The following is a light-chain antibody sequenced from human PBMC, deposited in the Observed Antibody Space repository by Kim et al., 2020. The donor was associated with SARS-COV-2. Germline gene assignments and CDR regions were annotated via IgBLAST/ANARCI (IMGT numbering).Light chain of an antibody. CDR1: QSVSSSY. Sequence: ETVLTQSPGTLSLSPGERATLSCRASQSVSSSYLAWYQQKPDQAPRLLIYGASSRATGIPDRFSGSGSGTDFTLTISRLEPEDFAVYYCQQYGSSPMYTFGQGTKLEI. J-gene: IGKJ2*01. CDR3: QQYGSSPMYT. CDR2: GAS. V-gene: IGKV3-20*01.